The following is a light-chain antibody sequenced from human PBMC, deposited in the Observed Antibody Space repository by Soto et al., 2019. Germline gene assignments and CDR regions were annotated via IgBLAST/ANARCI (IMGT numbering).Light chain of an antibody. CDR3: QQYFEWPPMT. CDR2: GAS. V-gene: IGKV3-15*01. CDR1: ATVVTN. J-gene: IGKJ1*01. Sequence: VMTQSPATLSVSPGERATLSCWASATVVTNLAWYQQKPGQAPRLLISGASTRAAGISDRFRGSGSGTEFTLTISSLRSEDSAIYYCQQYFEWPPMTFGQGTKVEI.